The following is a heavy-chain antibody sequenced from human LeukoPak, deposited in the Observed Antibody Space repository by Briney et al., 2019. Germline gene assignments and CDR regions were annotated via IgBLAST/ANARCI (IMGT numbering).Heavy chain of an antibody. CDR2: IRYDGSNK. CDR1: GFTFSTYG. D-gene: IGHD4-17*01. V-gene: IGHV3-30*02. J-gene: IGHJ4*02. CDR3: AKDNYDYGDYDGGDY. Sequence: GGSLRLSCAASGFTFSTYGIHWVRQAPGKGLEWVAFIRYDGSNKYYADSVNGRFTISRDNSKNTLYLQMNSLRAEDTAVYYCAKDNYDYGDYDGGDYWGQGTLVTVSS.